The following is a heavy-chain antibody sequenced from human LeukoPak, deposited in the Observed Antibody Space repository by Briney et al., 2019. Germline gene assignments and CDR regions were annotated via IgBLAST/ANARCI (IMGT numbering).Heavy chain of an antibody. J-gene: IGHJ5*02. CDR2: ISGSGGTT. D-gene: IGHD3-9*01. CDR3: AMDLRCFDWGNWFDH. CDR1: GFTFSNYA. V-gene: IGHV3-23*01. Sequence: GGSQRLSCAASGFTFSNYALSWVRQAPRKGLEWVSDISGSGGTTYYADSVKGRFTISRDNSKNTLDLQMNSLRAEDTAAYYCAMDLRCFDWGNWFDHWGQGTLVTVSS.